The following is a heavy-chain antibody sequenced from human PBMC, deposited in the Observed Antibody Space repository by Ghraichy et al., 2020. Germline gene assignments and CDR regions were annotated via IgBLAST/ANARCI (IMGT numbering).Heavy chain of an antibody. CDR1: GGSFSDYH. J-gene: IGHJ3*01. CDR3: ARYSSNSYDDVFDS. V-gene: IGHV4-34*01. CDR2: INHSGNT. Sequence: SETLSLTCAVFGGSFSDYHWSWIRQPPGKGLEWIGEINHSGNTKYNPSLKSRVTISVDTSKNQFSLKLNSVIAADTAVYYCARYSSNSYDDVFDSWGRGTLVTVSS. D-gene: IGHD6-13*01.